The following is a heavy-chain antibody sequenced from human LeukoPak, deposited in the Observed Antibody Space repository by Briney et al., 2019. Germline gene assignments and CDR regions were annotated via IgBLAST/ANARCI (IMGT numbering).Heavy chain of an antibody. Sequence: GGSLRLSCAASGFTFSTYHMNWVRQAPEKGLEWVSYISSSTRTIYYADSVKGRFTISRDNAQNSLYLQMNSLRDEDTAVYYCARDYDDYGGYFDYWGQGTLVTVSS. CDR3: ARDYDDYGGYFDY. D-gene: IGHD4-17*01. CDR2: ISSSTRTI. J-gene: IGHJ4*02. CDR1: GFTFSTYH. V-gene: IGHV3-48*02.